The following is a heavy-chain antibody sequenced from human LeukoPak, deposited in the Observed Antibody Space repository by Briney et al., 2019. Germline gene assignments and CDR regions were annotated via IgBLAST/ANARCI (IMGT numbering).Heavy chain of an antibody. J-gene: IGHJ4*02. Sequence: SETLSLTCTVYGGSFSGYYWSWIRQPPGQGLEWVGEINHSGSTNYNPSLKSRVTISVDTSKNQSSLKLSSVTAADTAVYYCARLYGSGSYYNYWGQGTLVTVSS. CDR1: GGSFSGYY. CDR2: INHSGST. CDR3: ARLYGSGSYYNY. V-gene: IGHV4-34*01. D-gene: IGHD3-10*01.